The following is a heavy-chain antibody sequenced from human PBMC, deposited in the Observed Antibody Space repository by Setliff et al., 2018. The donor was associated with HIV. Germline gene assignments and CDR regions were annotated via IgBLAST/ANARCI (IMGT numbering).Heavy chain of an antibody. Sequence: GESLKISCAASGLTFSGAEIHWVRQASGKGLEWVGRIRSKADKYATDYGASAKGRFIISRDDSKKTAYLQMSSLRAEDTAMYYCLLPCTSGWHNWADPWGQGTLVTVSS. CDR3: LLPCTSGWHNWADP. D-gene: IGHD2-8*01. CDR2: IRSKADKYAT. V-gene: IGHV3-73*01. CDR1: GLTFSGAE. J-gene: IGHJ5*02.